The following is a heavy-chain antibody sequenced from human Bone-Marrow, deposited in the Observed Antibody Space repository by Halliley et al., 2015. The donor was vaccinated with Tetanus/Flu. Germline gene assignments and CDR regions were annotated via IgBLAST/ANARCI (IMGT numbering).Heavy chain of an antibody. V-gene: IGHV5-10-1*01. CDR2: IDPCDSYT. Sequence: MPGKGLELMGSIDPCDSYTFYSPSFQGRLPISADKSSSPVYLQWSSLKASDTAMYYCAGRGMDVWGQGSPVSVSS. J-gene: IGHJ6*02. CDR3: AGRGMDV.